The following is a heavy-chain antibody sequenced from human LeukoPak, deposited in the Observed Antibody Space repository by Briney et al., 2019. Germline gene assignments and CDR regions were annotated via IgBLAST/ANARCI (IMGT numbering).Heavy chain of an antibody. CDR2: ISSSSSYI. J-gene: IGHJ5*02. D-gene: IGHD3-10*01. V-gene: IGHV3-21*01. Sequence: GGSLRLSCAASGFTFSSYSMNWVRQAPGKGLEWVSSISSSSSYIYYADSVKGRFTISRDNAKNSLYLQMNSLRAEDTAVYYCARDYSRDYYGSGASGFDPWGQGTLATVSS. CDR3: ARDYSRDYYGSGASGFDP. CDR1: GFTFSSYS.